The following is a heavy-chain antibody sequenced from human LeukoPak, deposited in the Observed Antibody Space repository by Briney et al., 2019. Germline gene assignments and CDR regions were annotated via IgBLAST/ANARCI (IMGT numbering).Heavy chain of an antibody. Sequence: GGSLRLSCAASGFTFSSHWMHWVRQAPGKGLEWVAVISYDGSNKYYADSVKGRFTISRDNSKNTLYLQMNSLRAEDTAVYYCAKDPFYDSINWFDPWGQGTLVTVSS. D-gene: IGHD3-22*01. CDR3: AKDPFYDSINWFDP. CDR1: GFTFSSHW. J-gene: IGHJ5*02. V-gene: IGHV3-30*18. CDR2: ISYDGSNK.